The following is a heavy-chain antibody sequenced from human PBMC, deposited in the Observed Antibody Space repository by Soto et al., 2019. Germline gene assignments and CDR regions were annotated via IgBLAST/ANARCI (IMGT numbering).Heavy chain of an antibody. D-gene: IGHD4-17*01. V-gene: IGHV3-53*01. CDR3: TRSRYGDPDY. Sequence: EVQLVQSGGGLIQPEGSLKLSCAAPGIIVSSNYMSWVRQAPGKGLEWVSVLYHGGSTYYADSVKGRFTISRDNSKNTLFLQMNSLRPEDTAVYYCTRSRYGDPDYWGQGTLVTVSS. CDR2: LYHGGST. J-gene: IGHJ4*02. CDR1: GIIVSSNY.